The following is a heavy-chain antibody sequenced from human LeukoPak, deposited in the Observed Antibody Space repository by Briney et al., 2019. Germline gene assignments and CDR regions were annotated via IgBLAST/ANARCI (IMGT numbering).Heavy chain of an antibody. V-gene: IGHV3-20*04. Sequence: GGSLRLSCAASGFTFYDYGLSWVRQAPGKGLEWVSGINWNGGSIGYAHSVKGRFTISRENAKNSLYLQMNSLRAEDTALYYCARVGIYADYGRYFDYCGQGTLVTVSS. CDR2: INWNGGSI. D-gene: IGHD4-17*01. J-gene: IGHJ4*02. CDR1: GFTFYDYG. CDR3: ARVGIYADYGRYFDY.